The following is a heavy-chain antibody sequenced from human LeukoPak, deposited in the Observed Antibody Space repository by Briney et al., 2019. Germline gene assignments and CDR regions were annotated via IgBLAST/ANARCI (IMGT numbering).Heavy chain of an antibody. CDR3: ARRIETYYYDSSGSLDAFDI. J-gene: IGHJ3*02. Sequence: PGGSLRLSCAASGFTFRSHWMHWVRQVPGKGLVWVSRINNDGSNTNYADSVKGRFTISRDNAKNTLYLQMNSLRAEGTALYYCARRIETYYYDSSGSLDAFDIWGQGTMVTVSS. V-gene: IGHV3-74*01. D-gene: IGHD3-22*01. CDR1: GFTFRSHW. CDR2: INNDGSNT.